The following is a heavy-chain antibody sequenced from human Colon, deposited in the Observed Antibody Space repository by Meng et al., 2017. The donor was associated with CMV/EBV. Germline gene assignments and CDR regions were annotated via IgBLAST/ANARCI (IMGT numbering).Heavy chain of an antibody. V-gene: IGHV3-30*02. CDR2: IRYDGSNK. D-gene: IGHD1-20*01. J-gene: IGHJ4*02. CDR1: GFTFSSYG. Sequence: GGSLRLSCAASGFTFSSYGMHWVRQAPGKGLEWVAFIRYDGSNKYYADSVKGRFTISRANSKNTLYLQMNSLRAEDTAVYYCAKGRQGITGTTLLSWGQGTLVTVSS. CDR3: AKGRQGITGTTLLS.